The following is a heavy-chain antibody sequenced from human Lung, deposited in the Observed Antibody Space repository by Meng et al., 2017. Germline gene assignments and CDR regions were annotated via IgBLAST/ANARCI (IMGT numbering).Heavy chain of an antibody. Sequence: GQLPQWGAGLLRPSENPSPPLAVYGGFIHCSQLGLDRPVPGEGAGVVGKNKPGGNSHFHPSPGGPVTISVDTPKNQFSLRLTSMTVADTAVYYCARERHSTIIRGVIDFWGQGALVTVSS. J-gene: IGHJ4*02. CDR2: NKPGGNS. CDR1: GGFIHCSQ. CDR3: ARERHSTIIRGVIDF. D-gene: IGHD3-10*01. V-gene: IGHV4-34*01.